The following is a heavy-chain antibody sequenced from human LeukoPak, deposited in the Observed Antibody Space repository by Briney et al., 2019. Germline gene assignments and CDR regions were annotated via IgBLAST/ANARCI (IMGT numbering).Heavy chain of an antibody. Sequence: SETLSLTCTVSGGPISAYYWSWIRQPPGKGLEYIVYIYYSGSTNYNPSLKSRVTISADTSKNQFSLKLSSVTAADTAVYYCARGGSGYDSFYYYGMDVWGQGTTVTVSS. CDR1: GGPISAYY. CDR2: IYYSGST. D-gene: IGHD5-12*01. J-gene: IGHJ6*02. V-gene: IGHV4-59*01. CDR3: ARGGSGYDSFYYYGMDV.